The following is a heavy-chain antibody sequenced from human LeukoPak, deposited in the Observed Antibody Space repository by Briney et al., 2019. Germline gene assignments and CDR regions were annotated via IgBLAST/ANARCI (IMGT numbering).Heavy chain of an antibody. Sequence: SETLSLTCTVSGGSISSSSYYWGWIRQPPGKGLEWIGSIYYSGSTYYNPSLKSRVTISVDTSKNQFSLKLSSVTAADTAVYYCARLHYYYMDVWGKGTTVTVSS. V-gene: IGHV4-39*07. CDR3: ARLHYYYMDV. J-gene: IGHJ6*03. CDR2: IYYSGST. CDR1: GGSISSSSYY.